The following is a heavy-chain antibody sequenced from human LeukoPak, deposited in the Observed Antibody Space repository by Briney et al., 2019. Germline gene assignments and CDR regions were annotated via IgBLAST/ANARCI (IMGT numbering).Heavy chain of an antibody. CDR3: ARGRWKRDCSH. CDR2: INHSGTT. D-gene: IGHD2-15*01. V-gene: IGHV4-34*01. Sequence: RPSDSLSLTCAVYGGSFTGYYWSWLRQPPGKGLECIGEINHSGTTNSNPALKSRITISVNSNKTQFSLKLSSVTDADAAVYYCARGRWKRDCSHWGQGTLVTVSS. CDR1: GGSFTGYY. J-gene: IGHJ4*02.